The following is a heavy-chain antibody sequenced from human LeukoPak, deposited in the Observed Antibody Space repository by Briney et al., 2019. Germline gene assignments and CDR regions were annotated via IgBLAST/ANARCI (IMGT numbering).Heavy chain of an antibody. J-gene: IGHJ4*02. CDR1: GFTFSSYS. CDR3: ARDRDPHVIGTTAIDY. D-gene: IGHD1-1*01. V-gene: IGHV3-21*01. CDR2: ISSSSSYI. Sequence: PGGSLRLSCAASGFTFSSYSMNWVRQAPGKGLEWVSSISSSSSYIYYADSVKGRFTISRDNAKNSLYLQMNSLRAEDTAVYYCARDRDPHVIGTTAIDYWGQETLVTVSS.